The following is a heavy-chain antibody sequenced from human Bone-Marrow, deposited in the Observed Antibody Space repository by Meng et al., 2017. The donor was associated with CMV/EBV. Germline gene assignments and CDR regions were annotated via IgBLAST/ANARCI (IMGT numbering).Heavy chain of an antibody. CDR1: GFTFSSYS. CDR2: ISSSSSYI. V-gene: IGHV3-21*01. D-gene: IGHD3-3*01. J-gene: IGHJ6*02. Sequence: GGSLRLSCAASGFTFSSYSMNWVRQAPGKGLEWVSSISSSSSYIYYADSVKGRFTISRDNAKNSLYLQMNSLRAEDTAVYYCASRPVRGFLEWLPSSMDGWGQGTTVTVSS. CDR3: ASRPVRGFLEWLPSSMDG.